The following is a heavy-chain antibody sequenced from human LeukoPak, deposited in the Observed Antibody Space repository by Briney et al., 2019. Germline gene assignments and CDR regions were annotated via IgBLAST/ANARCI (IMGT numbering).Heavy chain of an antibody. CDR1: GGSFSGYS. V-gene: IGHV4-34*01. J-gene: IGHJ4*02. Sequence: PSETLSLTCAVYGGSFSGYSCSSIRQPPGKRLEWIGEINHSGSTNYNPSLKSRVTISVGTSKNQFSLKLSSVTAADTAVYYCARGYYFDYWGQGTLVTVSS. CDR2: INHSGST. CDR3: ARGYYFDY.